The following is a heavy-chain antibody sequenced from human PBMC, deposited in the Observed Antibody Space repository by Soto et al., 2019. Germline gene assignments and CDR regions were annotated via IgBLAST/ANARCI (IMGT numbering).Heavy chain of an antibody. CDR2: INHSGST. J-gene: IGHJ4*02. V-gene: IGHV4-34*01. CDR3: ARGLGKQ. CDR1: GGSFSAYY. Sequence: SETLSLTCAVYGGSFSAYYWSWIRQPPGKGLEWIGEINHSGSTNYNPSLKSRVTISVDTSKNQFSLKLNSVTAADTAVYYCARGLGKQWGQGTMVTLYS. D-gene: IGHD6-13*01.